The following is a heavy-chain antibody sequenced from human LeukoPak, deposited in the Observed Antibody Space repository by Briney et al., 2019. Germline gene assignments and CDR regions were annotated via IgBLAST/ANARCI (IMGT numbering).Heavy chain of an antibody. J-gene: IGHJ4*02. CDR1: GFTFSSYS. Sequence: GGSLRLSCAASGFTFSSYSMNWVRQAPGKGLEWVSSISSNSNYIYYADSVKGRFTISRDNAKSSLYLQMNSLRAEDTAVHYCARASRESTGLYPDYWGQGTLVTVSS. D-gene: IGHD2-8*02. CDR3: ARASRESTGLYPDY. V-gene: IGHV3-21*01. CDR2: ISSNSNYI.